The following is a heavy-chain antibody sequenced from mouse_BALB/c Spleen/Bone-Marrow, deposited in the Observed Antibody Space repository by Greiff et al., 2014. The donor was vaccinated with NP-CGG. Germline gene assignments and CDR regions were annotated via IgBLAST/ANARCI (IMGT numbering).Heavy chain of an antibody. CDR2: INPSSGYT. Sequence: QVQLQQSGAELARPGASVKMSCKASGYSFTSCTMHWVKQRPGQGLEWIGYINPSSGYTNYNQKFKDKATLTADKSSSTAYMQLSSLTSEDSAVYYCARGWDYEGYFDYWGQGTTLTVSS. CDR1: GYSFTSCT. V-gene: IGHV1-4*01. CDR3: ARGWDYEGYFDY. J-gene: IGHJ2*01. D-gene: IGHD2-4*01.